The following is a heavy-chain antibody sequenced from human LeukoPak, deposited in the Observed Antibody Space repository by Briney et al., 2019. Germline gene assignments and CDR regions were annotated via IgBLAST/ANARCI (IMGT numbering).Heavy chain of an antibody. D-gene: IGHD1-26*01. J-gene: IGHJ3*02. CDR2: IYYSGST. CDR3: APHNLGMELGGKALNI. Sequence: SETLSLTCTVSGGSISSYYWGWIRQPPGKGLEWIGSIYYSGSTYYNPSLKSRVTISVDTSKNQFSLKLSSVTAADTAVYYCAPHNLGMELGGKALNIWGQGKMV. CDR1: GGSISSYY. V-gene: IGHV4-39*07.